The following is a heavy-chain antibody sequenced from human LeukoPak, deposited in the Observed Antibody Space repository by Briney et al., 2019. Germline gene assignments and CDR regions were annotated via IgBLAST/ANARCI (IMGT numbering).Heavy chain of an antibody. CDR2: IIPIFGTA. J-gene: IGHJ3*02. CDR3: ARDLYDSSGANI. Sequence: VKVSCKASGGTFSSYAISWVRQAPGQGLEWMGGIIPIFGTANYAQKFQGRVTITADESTSTAYMELSSLRSEDTAVYYCARDLYDSSGANIWGQGTMVTVSS. CDR1: GGTFSSYA. V-gene: IGHV1-69*13. D-gene: IGHD3-22*01.